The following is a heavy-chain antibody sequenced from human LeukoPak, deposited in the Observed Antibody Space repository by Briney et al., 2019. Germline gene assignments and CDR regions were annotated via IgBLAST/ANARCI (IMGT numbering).Heavy chain of an antibody. CDR2: IDNSGSA. CDR1: GYYISSGYC. CDR3: ARDRVAAAGEGVYFDL. Sequence: SETLSLTCSVSGYYISSGYCWGWIRQPPGKGLEWIGSIDNSGSAYFHPSLKSRVTISVDTSKNQFSMKVTSVTAADTAVYYCARDRVAAAGEGVYFDLWGRGTLVTVSS. V-gene: IGHV4-38-2*02. J-gene: IGHJ2*01. D-gene: IGHD6-13*01.